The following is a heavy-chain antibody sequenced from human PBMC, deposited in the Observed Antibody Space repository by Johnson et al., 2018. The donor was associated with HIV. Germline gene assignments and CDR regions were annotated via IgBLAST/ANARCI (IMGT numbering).Heavy chain of an antibody. D-gene: IGHD4-17*01. CDR1: GFTFSTYG. Sequence: QVQLVESGGGVVQPGRSLRLSCTASGFTFSTYGMHWVRQAPGKGLEWVSYISSSGSTIYYADSVKGRFTISRDNSKNTLYLQMNSLRAEYTAVYYCAKGENDYGDYGLDAFDIWGQGTMVTVSS. V-gene: IGHV3-NL1*01. J-gene: IGHJ3*02. CDR3: AKGENDYGDYGLDAFDI. CDR2: ISSSGSTI.